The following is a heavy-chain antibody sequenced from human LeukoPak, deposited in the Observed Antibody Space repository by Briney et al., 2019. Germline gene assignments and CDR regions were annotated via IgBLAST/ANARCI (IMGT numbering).Heavy chain of an antibody. CDR3: TSTQSFDY. V-gene: IGHV3-72*01. CDR2: TRNKANGYTT. Sequence: GGSLRLSCAASGFIFSDHYMDWVRQAPGKGLEWVGRTRNKANGYTTEYAASVKGRFTISRDDSKNSLYLQMNSLRTEDTAVYYCTSTQSFDYWGQGTLVTVSS. J-gene: IGHJ4*02. CDR1: GFIFSDHY.